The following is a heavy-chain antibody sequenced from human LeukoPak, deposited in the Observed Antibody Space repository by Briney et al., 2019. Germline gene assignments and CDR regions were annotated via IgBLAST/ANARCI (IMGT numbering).Heavy chain of an antibody. J-gene: IGHJ3*02. CDR3: AKESSWGDYLGNAFDI. V-gene: IGHV3-30-3*01. D-gene: IGHD4-17*01. CDR1: GFTFSSYA. Sequence: PGGSLRLSCAASGFTFSSYAMHWVRQAPGKGLEWVAVISYDGSNKYYADSVKGRFTISRDNSRNTLYLQMNSLRAEDTAVYYCAKESSWGDYLGNAFDIWGQGTMVTVSS. CDR2: ISYDGSNK.